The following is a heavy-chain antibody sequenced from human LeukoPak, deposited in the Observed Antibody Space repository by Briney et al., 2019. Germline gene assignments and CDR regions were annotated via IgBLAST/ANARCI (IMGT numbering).Heavy chain of an antibody. CDR3: ARVLRYFDWFNFDY. Sequence: QPGGSLRLSCAASGFTFSSYGMHWVRQAPGNGLEWVAVISFDGSNKYYADSVKGRFTISRDNSKNTLYLQMNSLRAEDTAVYYCARVLRYFDWFNFDYWGQGTLVTVSS. D-gene: IGHD3-9*01. J-gene: IGHJ4*02. CDR1: GFTFSSYG. V-gene: IGHV3-30*03. CDR2: ISFDGSNK.